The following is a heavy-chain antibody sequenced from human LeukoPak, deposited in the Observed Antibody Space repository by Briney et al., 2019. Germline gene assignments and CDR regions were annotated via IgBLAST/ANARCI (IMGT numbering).Heavy chain of an antibody. Sequence: GGSLRLSCAASGFPFSDYGMYWVRQAPGKGLEWVSFISSSSSYIYYADSVKGRFTISRDNAKNSLYLQMNSLRAEDTAVYYCAKDICTISSCYLYGFDIWGLGTMVAVSS. CDR1: GFPFSDYG. CDR2: ISSSSSYI. D-gene: IGHD2-2*01. CDR3: AKDICTISSCYLYGFDI. V-gene: IGHV3-21*04. J-gene: IGHJ3*02.